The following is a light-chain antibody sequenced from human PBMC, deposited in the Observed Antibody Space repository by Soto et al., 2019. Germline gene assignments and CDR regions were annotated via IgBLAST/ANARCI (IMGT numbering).Light chain of an antibody. J-gene: IGKJ1*01. V-gene: IGKV1-5*03. Sequence: DIQLTQSPSTLSAFVGDRVTITCRASQTISSWLAWYQQKQGKAPKLLIYKASSLESGVPSRFSGSGSGTEFNLTISSLQTDDFATYYCQQYHSYSPWTFGEGTTVE. CDR1: QTISSW. CDR3: QQYHSYSPWT. CDR2: KAS.